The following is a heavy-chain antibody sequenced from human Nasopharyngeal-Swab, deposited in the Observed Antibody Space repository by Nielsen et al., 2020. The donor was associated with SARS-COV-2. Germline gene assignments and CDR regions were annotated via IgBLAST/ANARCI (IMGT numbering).Heavy chain of an antibody. Sequence: SETLSLTCTVSGGSVSSGSYYWSWIRQPPGKGLEWIGYIYYSGSTNYNPSLKSRVTISVDTSKNQFSLKLSSVTAADTAVYYCAGSAADYYYYGMDVWGQGTTVTVSS. CDR2: IYYSGST. D-gene: IGHD6-13*01. V-gene: IGHV4-61*01. CDR1: GGSVSSGSYY. J-gene: IGHJ6*02. CDR3: AGSAADYYYYGMDV.